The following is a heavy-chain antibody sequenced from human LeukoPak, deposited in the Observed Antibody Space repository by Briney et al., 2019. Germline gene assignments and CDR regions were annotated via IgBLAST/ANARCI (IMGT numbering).Heavy chain of an antibody. CDR2: IYSDVDST. CDR1: GFTFSDYG. CDR3: ARKAAPAGYFDF. J-gene: IGHJ4*02. V-gene: IGHV3-74*01. Sequence: GGSPRLSCVASGFTFSDYGMNWVRQAPGKGLVWVSRIYSDVDSTTYADSVMGRFTISRDNAKNSLYLQMNSLRAEDTAVYYCARKAAPAGYFDFWGQGTLVTVS. D-gene: IGHD6-13*01.